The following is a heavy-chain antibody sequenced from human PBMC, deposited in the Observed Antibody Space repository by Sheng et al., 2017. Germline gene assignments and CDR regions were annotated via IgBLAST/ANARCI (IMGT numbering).Heavy chain of an antibody. J-gene: IGHJ6*03. CDR3: ARVSVVVPAAYYYYYMDV. D-gene: IGHD2-2*01. CDR1: GGSISSYY. CDR2: IYYSGST. Sequence: QVQLQESGPGLVKPSETLSLTCTVSGGSISSYYWSWIRQPPGKGLEWIGYIYYSGSTNYNPSLKSRVTISVDTSKNQFSLKLSSVTAADTAVYYCARVSVVVPAAYYYYYMDVWGQGTTVTVSS. V-gene: IGHV4-59*01.